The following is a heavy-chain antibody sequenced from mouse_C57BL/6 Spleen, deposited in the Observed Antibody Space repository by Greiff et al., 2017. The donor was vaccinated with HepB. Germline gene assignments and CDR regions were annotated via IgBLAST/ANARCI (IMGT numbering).Heavy chain of an antibody. D-gene: IGHD1-1*01. V-gene: IGHV1-55*01. CDR1: GYTFTSYW. CDR2: IYPGSGST. CDR3: ARTHHITTVVATVGRGYFDS. Sequence: QVQLQQPGAELVKPGASVKMSCKASGYTFTSYWITWVKQRPGQGLEWIGDIYPGSGSTNYNEKFKSKATLTVDTSSSTAYMQLSSLTSEDSAVYYCARTHHITTVVATVGRGYFDSWGQGTTLTVSS. J-gene: IGHJ2*01.